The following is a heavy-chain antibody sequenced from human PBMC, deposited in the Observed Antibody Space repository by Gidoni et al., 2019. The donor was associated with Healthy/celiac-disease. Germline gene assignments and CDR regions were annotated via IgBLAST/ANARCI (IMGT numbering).Heavy chain of an antibody. V-gene: IGHV3-48*04. D-gene: IGHD2-2*02. Sequence: EVQLVESGGGLVQPGGSLRLSCAASGFTFRSYSMNWVRQAPGKGLEWVSYISSSSSTIYYADSVKGRFTISRDNAKNSLYLQMNSLRAEDTAVYYCASSEGPILYPNAFDIWGQGTMVTVSS. CDR3: ASSEGPILYPNAFDI. CDR2: ISSSSSTI. J-gene: IGHJ3*02. CDR1: GFTFRSYS.